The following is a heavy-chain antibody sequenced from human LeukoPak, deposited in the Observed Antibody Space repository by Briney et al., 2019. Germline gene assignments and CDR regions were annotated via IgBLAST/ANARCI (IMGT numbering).Heavy chain of an antibody. J-gene: IGHJ6*03. CDR2: IKQDGSEK. CDR3: AARYSSSWFPYYYMDV. CDR1: GFTFSSYW. D-gene: IGHD6-13*01. V-gene: IGHV3-7*01. Sequence: GGSLRLSCAASGFTFSSYWMSWVRQAPGKGLEWVANIKQDGSEKYYVDSVKGRFTISRDNAKNSLYLQMNSLRAEDTAVYYCAARYSSSWFPYYYMDVWGKGTTVTVSS.